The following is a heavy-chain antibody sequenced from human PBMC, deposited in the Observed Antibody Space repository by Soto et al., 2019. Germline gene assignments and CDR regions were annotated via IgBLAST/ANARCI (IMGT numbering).Heavy chain of an antibody. V-gene: IGHV4-31*03. CDR1: GGSISSGGYY. CDR3: ARDSIAARSVDY. D-gene: IGHD6-6*01. Sequence: SETLSLTCTVSGGSISSGGYYWSWIRQHPGKGLEWIGYIYYSGSTYYNPSLKSRVTISVDTSKNQFSLKLSSVTAADTAVYYCARDSIAARSVDYWGQGTLVTVSS. J-gene: IGHJ4*02. CDR2: IYYSGST.